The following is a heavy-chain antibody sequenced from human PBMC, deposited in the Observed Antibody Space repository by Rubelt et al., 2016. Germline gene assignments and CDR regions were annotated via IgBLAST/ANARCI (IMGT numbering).Heavy chain of an antibody. Sequence: QVQLQQWGAGLLKPSETLSLTCAVYGGSFSGYYWSWIRQPPGKGLEWIGEINHSGSTNYNPSLKSRVTISGYTTKNQFSLKLSAVTAADTAVDYCARGRRGSSSWLGRDYYGMDVWGQGTTVTVSS. CDR2: INHSGST. V-gene: IGHV4-34*01. CDR3: ARGRRGSSSWLGRDYYGMDV. J-gene: IGHJ6*02. CDR1: GGSFSGYY. D-gene: IGHD6-13*01.